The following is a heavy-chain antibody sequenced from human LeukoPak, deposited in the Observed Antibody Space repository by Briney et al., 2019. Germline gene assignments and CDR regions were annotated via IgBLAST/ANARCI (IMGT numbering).Heavy chain of an antibody. J-gene: IGHJ3*02. CDR2: ISSSSSTI. Sequence: GGSLRLSCAASGFTFSSYSMNWVRQAPGKGLEWVSYISSSSSTIYYADSVKGRFTISRDNAKNSLYLQMNSLRAEDTAVYYCASTGTYYYDSSGYYGAFDIWGQGTMVTVSS. D-gene: IGHD3-22*01. CDR3: ASTGTYYYDSSGYYGAFDI. V-gene: IGHV3-48*04. CDR1: GFTFSSYS.